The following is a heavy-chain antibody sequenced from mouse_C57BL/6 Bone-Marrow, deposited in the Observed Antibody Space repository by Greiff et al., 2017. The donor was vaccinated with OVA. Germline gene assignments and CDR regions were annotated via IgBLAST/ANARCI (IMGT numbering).Heavy chain of an antibody. J-gene: IGHJ4*01. D-gene: IGHD1-1*01. CDR2: IYPGNSDT. V-gene: IGHV1-5*01. CDR3: TRGDYGRSYRGYAMDY. CDR1: GYTFTSYW. Sequence: EVQLQQSGTVLARPGASVKMSCKTSGYTFTSYWMHWVKQRPGQGLEWIGAIYPGNSDTSYNQKFKGKAKLTAVTSASTAYMELSSLTNEDSAVYYCTRGDYGRSYRGYAMDYWGQGTSVTVSS.